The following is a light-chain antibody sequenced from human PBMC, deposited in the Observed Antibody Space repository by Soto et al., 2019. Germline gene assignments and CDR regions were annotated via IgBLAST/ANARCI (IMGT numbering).Light chain of an antibody. J-gene: IGKJ1*01. V-gene: IGKV3-15*01. CDR1: QSVKKN. CDR3: QQYDNGPPLT. CDR2: SAT. Sequence: EVVMTQSPATLSVSPGERATLSCRASQSVKKNLAWYRQTLGQAPRLLVYSATTRAAGVPPRFSGSGSGTEFTLTISSLQSKDSAVYYCQQYDNGPPLTFGQGTKV.